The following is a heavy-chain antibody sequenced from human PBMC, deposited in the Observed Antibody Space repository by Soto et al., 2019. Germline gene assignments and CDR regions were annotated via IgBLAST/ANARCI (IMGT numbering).Heavy chain of an antibody. Sequence: PGGSLRLSCAASGFTFSSYSMHWVRQAPGKGLEWVSYISSSGSTIYYADSVKGRFTISRDDAKNSLYLQMNSLRDEDTAVYYCARGIAVAGPYYFDYWGQGALVTVSS. V-gene: IGHV3-48*02. CDR3: ARGIAVAGPYYFDY. CDR1: GFTFSSYS. CDR2: ISSSGSTI. J-gene: IGHJ4*02. D-gene: IGHD6-19*01.